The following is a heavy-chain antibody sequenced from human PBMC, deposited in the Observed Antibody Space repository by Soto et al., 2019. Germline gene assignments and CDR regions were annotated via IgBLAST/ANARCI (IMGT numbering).Heavy chain of an antibody. CDR1: GGSISSGDYY. CDR2: IYYSGST. V-gene: IGHV4-30-4*01. D-gene: IGHD3-10*01. Sequence: TLSLTCTVSGGSISSGDYYWSWIRQPPGKGLEWIGYIYYSGSTYYNPSLKSRVTISVDTSKNQFSLKLSSVTAADTAVCYCARERAEGGVRGVIYYGMDVWGQGTTVTVSS. CDR3: ARERAEGGVRGVIYYGMDV. J-gene: IGHJ6*02.